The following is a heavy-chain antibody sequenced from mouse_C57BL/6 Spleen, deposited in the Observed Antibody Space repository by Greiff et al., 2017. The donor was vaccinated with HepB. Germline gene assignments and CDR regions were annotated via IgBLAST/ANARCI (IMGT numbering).Heavy chain of an antibody. Sequence: QVQLKQSGAELVRPGASVTLSCKASGYTFTDYEMHWVKQTPVHGLEWIGAIDPETGGTAYNQKFKGKAILTADKSSSTAYMELRSLTSEDSAVYYCTAYPTMDYWGQGTSVTVSS. CDR2: IDPETGGT. J-gene: IGHJ4*01. CDR3: TAYPTMDY. V-gene: IGHV1-15*01. CDR1: GYTFTDYE.